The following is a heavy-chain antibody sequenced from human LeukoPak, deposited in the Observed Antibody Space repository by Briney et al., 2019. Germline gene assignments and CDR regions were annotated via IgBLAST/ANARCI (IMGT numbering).Heavy chain of an antibody. V-gene: IGHV5-51*01. CDR3: ARRDSRYYFDY. Sequence: GESLKISCKGSGNSFTNNWIAWVRQMPGKGLEWMGIINPDDSDTQYSAPFQGQVTISADKSLNTAYLQWSSLKASDTAIYYCARRDSRYYFDYWGQGTLVTVSS. CDR2: INPDDSDT. CDR1: GNSFTNNW. D-gene: IGHD4-11*01. J-gene: IGHJ4*02.